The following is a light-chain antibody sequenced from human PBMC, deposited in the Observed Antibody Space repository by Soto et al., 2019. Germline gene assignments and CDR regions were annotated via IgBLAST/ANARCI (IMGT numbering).Light chain of an antibody. J-gene: IGLJ1*01. Sequence: QSALTQPASVSGSPGQSITISCTGTSSDVGGYNYVSWYQHQPGKAPKLMIYEVSNRPSGVSSRFSGSKSGKTASLTISGLQTDDEADYYCTSFTSSGTLPYVFGSGTKVTVL. V-gene: IGLV2-14*01. CDR3: TSFTSSGTLPYV. CDR2: EVS. CDR1: SSDVGGYNY.